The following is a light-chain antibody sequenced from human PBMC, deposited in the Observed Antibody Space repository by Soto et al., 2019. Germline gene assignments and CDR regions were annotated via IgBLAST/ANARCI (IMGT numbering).Light chain of an antibody. Sequence: DIQMTQSPSTLSASVGDRVTITCRASQSISSWLAWYQQKPGKAPKLLIYRASSLESGVPSRFSGSGSGTEFILTISSLQPDDFATYYCQQYNSYSWTFGQGTKVGIK. CDR2: RAS. CDR1: QSISSW. J-gene: IGKJ1*01. V-gene: IGKV1-5*03. CDR3: QQYNSYSWT.